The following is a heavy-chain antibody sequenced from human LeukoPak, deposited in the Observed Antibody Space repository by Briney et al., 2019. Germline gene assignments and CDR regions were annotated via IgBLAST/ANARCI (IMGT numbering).Heavy chain of an antibody. CDR1: GFTFSSYG. CDR3: AKDRAGPFDY. Sequence: PGGSLRLFCAASGFTFSSYGMHWVRQAPGKGLEWVAVISYDGSNKYYADSVKGRFTISRDNSKSTLYLQMNSLRAEDTAVYYCAKDRAGPFDYWGQGTLVTVSS. J-gene: IGHJ4*02. V-gene: IGHV3-30*18. CDR2: ISYDGSNK. D-gene: IGHD6-13*01.